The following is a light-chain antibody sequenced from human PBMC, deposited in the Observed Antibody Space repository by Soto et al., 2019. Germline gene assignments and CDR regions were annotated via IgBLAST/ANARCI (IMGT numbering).Light chain of an antibody. V-gene: IGKV2-28*01. CDR2: LGS. Sequence: DIVLTQSPLSLPVIPGEPASISCRSSQSLQYSNGYNYLDWYFXKPGQSXXLXISLGSTRASGVPDRFSGSGSGTDFTLKISRVEADDVGVYYCFQGLQTPPITFGQGTRLEIK. CDR1: QSLQYSNGYNY. CDR3: FQGLQTPPIT. J-gene: IGKJ5*01.